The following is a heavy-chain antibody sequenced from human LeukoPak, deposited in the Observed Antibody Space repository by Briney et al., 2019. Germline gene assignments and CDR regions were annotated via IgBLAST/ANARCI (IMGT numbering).Heavy chain of an antibody. J-gene: IGHJ6*03. CDR3: ARGKDFWSGYYGYYMDV. CDR1: GGSISSYY. CDR2: IHYSGRT. V-gene: IGHV4-59*01. D-gene: IGHD3-3*01. Sequence: SETLSLTCIVSGGSISSYYWSWIRQSPGKGLEWIANIHYSGRTNYNPSLKSRVAIPLDMPKNQISLKLRSVTAADTAVYHCARGKDFWSGYYGYYMDVWGKGTTVTVSS.